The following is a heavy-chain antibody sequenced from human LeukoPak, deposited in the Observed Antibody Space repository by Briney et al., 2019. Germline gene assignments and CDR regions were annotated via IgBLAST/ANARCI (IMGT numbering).Heavy chain of an antibody. Sequence: SETLSLTCTVSGGSISSGGYYWSWIRQHPGKGLEWIGYIYYSGSTYYNPSHKSRVTISVDTSKNQFSLKLSSVTAADTAVYYCARNELQTDSSGYYRIMDAFDIWGQGTMVTVSS. CDR3: ARNELQTDSSGYYRIMDAFDI. V-gene: IGHV4-31*03. CDR1: GGSISSGGYY. D-gene: IGHD3-22*01. J-gene: IGHJ3*02. CDR2: IYYSGST.